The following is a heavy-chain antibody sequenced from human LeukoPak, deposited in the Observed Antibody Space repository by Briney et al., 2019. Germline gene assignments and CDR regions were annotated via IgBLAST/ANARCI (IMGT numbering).Heavy chain of an antibody. Sequence: TSETLSLTCAVHGGSFSGYYWSWIRQPPGKGLEWIGEINHSGSTNYNPSLKSRVTISVDTSKNQFSLKLSSVTAADTAVYYCARGTTVTTTRSYGMDVWGQGTTVTVSS. D-gene: IGHD4-17*01. J-gene: IGHJ6*02. CDR1: GGSFSGYY. V-gene: IGHV4-34*01. CDR3: ARGTTVTTTRSYGMDV. CDR2: INHSGST.